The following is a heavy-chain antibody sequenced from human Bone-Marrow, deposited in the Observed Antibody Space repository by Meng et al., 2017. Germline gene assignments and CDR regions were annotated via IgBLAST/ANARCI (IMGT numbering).Heavy chain of an antibody. CDR1: GYTFTGYY. J-gene: IGHJ4*02. CDR2: INPNSGGT. CDR3: ARDEDISAAGKLFGDY. Sequence: QVRRVRSGAELKKPGASGKVSCKASGYTFTGYYMHWVRQAPGQGLEWMGWINPNSGGTNYAQKFQGRVTMTRDTSISTAYMELSRLRSDDTAMYYCARDEDISAAGKLFGDYWGQGTLVTVSS. V-gene: IGHV1-2*02. D-gene: IGHD6-25*01.